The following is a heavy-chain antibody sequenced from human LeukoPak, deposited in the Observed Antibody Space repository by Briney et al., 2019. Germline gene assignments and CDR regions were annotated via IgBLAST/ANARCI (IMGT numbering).Heavy chain of an antibody. CDR3: ARGLLRITMVRGVIRDALDI. D-gene: IGHD3-10*01. Sequence: ASVKVSCKASGYTFTGYYMHWVRQAPGQGLEWMGWINPNSGGTNYAQKFQGRVTMTRDTSISTAYMELSRLRSDDTAVYYCARGLLRITMVRGVIRDALDIWGQGTMVTVSS. CDR2: INPNSGGT. J-gene: IGHJ3*02. V-gene: IGHV1-2*02. CDR1: GYTFTGYY.